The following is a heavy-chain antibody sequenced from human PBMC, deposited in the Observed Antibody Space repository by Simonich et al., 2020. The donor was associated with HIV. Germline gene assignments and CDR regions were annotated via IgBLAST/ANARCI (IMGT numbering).Heavy chain of an antibody. CDR1: GFTFTGYS. Sequence: EVQLMESGGGLVQPGGSLRLSCAAPGFTFTGYSMNWVRQAPEKGLEWISYIGSSSSSIYYADSGKGRFTISRDNAKNSLYLQMNSLRAEDTAVYYCARDGGVLNYWGQGALVTVSS. D-gene: IGHD2-8*02. CDR3: ARDGGVLNY. CDR2: IGSSSSSI. J-gene: IGHJ4*02. V-gene: IGHV3-48*01.